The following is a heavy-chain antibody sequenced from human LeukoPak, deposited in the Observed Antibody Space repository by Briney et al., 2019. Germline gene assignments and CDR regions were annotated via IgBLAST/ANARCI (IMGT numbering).Heavy chain of an antibody. V-gene: IGHV3-48*02. CDR3: ARWGYYYDSSGYYYFDY. Sequence: PGGSLRLPCAASGFTFSSYSMNWVRQAPGKGLEWVLYISSSSSTIYYADSVKGRFTISRDNAKNSLYLQMNSLRDEDTAVYYCARWGYYYDSSGYYYFDYWGQGTLVTVSS. J-gene: IGHJ4*02. CDR2: ISSSSSTI. CDR1: GFTFSSYS. D-gene: IGHD3-22*01.